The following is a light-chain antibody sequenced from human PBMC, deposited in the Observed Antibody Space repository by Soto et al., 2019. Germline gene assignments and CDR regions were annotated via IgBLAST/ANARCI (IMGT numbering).Light chain of an antibody. CDR2: DVS. Sequence: DIVLTQSPATLSLSPGERATLSCRASQSVSTFLAWYQQKSGQAPRLLIYDVSNRATGIPARFSGSGSGTDFTLTISSLEPEDFAVYYCQQRSNWPLTFGPGTKVDIK. J-gene: IGKJ3*01. CDR3: QQRSNWPLT. CDR1: QSVSTF. V-gene: IGKV3-11*01.